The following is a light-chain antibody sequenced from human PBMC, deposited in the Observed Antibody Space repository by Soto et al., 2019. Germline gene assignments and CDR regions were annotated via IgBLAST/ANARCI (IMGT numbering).Light chain of an antibody. Sequence: EIVVTQSPGTLSLSPGERATLSCRASQSVTSSYLAWYQQKPGQAPRLLIYGASSRATGIPDRFSGSGSGTDFTLTISRLEPEDFAVYYCQQDGSSPAFGGGTKVEIK. CDR2: GAS. CDR1: QSVTSSY. J-gene: IGKJ4*01. V-gene: IGKV3-20*01. CDR3: QQDGSSPA.